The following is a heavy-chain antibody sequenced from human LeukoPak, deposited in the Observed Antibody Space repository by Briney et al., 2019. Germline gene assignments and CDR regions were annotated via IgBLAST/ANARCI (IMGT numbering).Heavy chain of an antibody. CDR2: IYYSGST. V-gene: IGHV4-61*01. CDR3: ARVGSEQQTKPYYMDV. CDR1: GGSISSSSFY. J-gene: IGHJ6*03. Sequence: PSETLSLTCTVSGGSISSSSFYWSWIRQPPGKGLEWIGYIYYSGSTNYNPSLKSRVTISVDTSKNQFSLKLSSVTAADTAVYYCARVGSEQQTKPYYMDVWGKGTTVTVSS. D-gene: IGHD6-13*01.